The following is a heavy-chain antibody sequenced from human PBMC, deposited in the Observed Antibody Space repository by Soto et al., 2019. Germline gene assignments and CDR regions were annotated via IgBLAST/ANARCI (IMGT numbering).Heavy chain of an antibody. J-gene: IGHJ3*02. CDR3: AKGSGSSWLNGAFDI. V-gene: IGHV3-43*01. CDR1: GFTFDDYT. Sequence: GGSLRLSCAASGFTFDDYTMHWVRQAPGKGLEWVSLISWDGGSTYYADSVKGRFTISRDNSKNSLYLQMNSLRTEDTALYYWAKGSGSSWLNGAFDIWGQGTMVTVSS. CDR2: ISWDGGST. D-gene: IGHD6-13*01.